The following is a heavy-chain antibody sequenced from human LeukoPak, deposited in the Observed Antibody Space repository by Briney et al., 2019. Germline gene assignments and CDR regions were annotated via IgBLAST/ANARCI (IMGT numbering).Heavy chain of an antibody. CDR1: GGTFSSYA. CDR3: ARNWFNSIPLQNWFDP. V-gene: IGHV1-18*01. CDR2: ISAFNGNT. Sequence: ASVKVSCKASGGTFSSYAISWVRQAPGQGLEWMGWISAFNGNTNYAQKLQGRVTMTTDTSTSTAYMELRSLRFDDTAVYYCARNWFNSIPLQNWFDPWGQGTLVTVSS. J-gene: IGHJ5*02. D-gene: IGHD3-9*01.